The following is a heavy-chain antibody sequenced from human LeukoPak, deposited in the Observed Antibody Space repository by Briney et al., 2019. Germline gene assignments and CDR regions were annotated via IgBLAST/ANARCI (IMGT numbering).Heavy chain of an antibody. Sequence: PGGSLRLSCAASGFTVSSNYMSWVRQAPGKGLEWVGRIKSKTDGGTPDYAAPVKGRFSISRDDSKNMLYLQMSSLKTEDTAVYYCTRDSDILTGNYRGVFDIWGQGTMVTVSS. CDR2: IKSKTDGGTP. V-gene: IGHV3-15*01. CDR1: GFTVSSNY. D-gene: IGHD3-9*01. CDR3: TRDSDILTGNYRGVFDI. J-gene: IGHJ3*02.